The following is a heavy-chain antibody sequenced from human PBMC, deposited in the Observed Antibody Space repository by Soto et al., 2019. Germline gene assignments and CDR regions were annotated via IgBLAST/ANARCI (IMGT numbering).Heavy chain of an antibody. V-gene: IGHV1-69*13. D-gene: IGHD6-6*01. Sequence: SVKVSCKASGGTFSSYAISWVRQAPGQGLEWMGGIIPIFGTANYAQKFQGRVTITADESTSTAYMELSSLRSEDTAVYYCARDRGVAAPPHYYYYYGMDVWGQGTTVTVSS. CDR1: GGTFSSYA. CDR2: IIPIFGTA. J-gene: IGHJ6*02. CDR3: ARDRGVAAPPHYYYYYGMDV.